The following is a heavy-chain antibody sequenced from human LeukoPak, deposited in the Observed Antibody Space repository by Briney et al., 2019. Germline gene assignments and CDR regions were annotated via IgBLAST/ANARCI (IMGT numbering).Heavy chain of an antibody. Sequence: GGSLRLSCAASGFIFGDYGMNWVRQAPGKGLEWVSGIGGRGGRTYYAGSVQGRFTISRDNSNNTVDLQMNSLRAEDTAIYYCAKGRIAVAPYYGMDVWGRGTTVSVSS. D-gene: IGHD6-19*01. CDR3: AKGRIAVAPYYGMDV. CDR2: IGGRGGRT. V-gene: IGHV3-23*01. CDR1: GFIFGDYG. J-gene: IGHJ6*02.